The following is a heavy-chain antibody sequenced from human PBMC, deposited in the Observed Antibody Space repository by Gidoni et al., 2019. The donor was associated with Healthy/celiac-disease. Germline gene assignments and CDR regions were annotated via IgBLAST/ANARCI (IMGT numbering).Heavy chain of an antibody. J-gene: IGHJ6*02. D-gene: IGHD6-6*01. Sequence: EVQLVESGGGLVQPGGSLRLSCAASGFTFSSYWMSWVRQAPGKGLEWVANIKQDGSEKYYVDSVKGRFTISRDNAKNSLYLQMNSLRAEDTAVYYCARDRPGQLVRDYYYGMDVWGQGTTVTVSS. CDR1: GFTFSSYW. CDR3: ARDRPGQLVRDYYYGMDV. V-gene: IGHV3-7*01. CDR2: IKQDGSEK.